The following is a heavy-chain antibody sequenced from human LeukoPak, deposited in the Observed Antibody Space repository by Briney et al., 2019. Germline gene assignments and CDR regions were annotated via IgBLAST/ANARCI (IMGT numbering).Heavy chain of an antibody. Sequence: PGGSLRLSCAASGFTFSSYGMHWVRQAPGKGLEWVAVISYDGSNKYYADSVKGRFTISRDNSKNTLYLQMNSLRAEDTAVYYCAKTLLQSTAILMGGIDYWGQGTLVTVSS. CDR2: ISYDGSNK. CDR3: AKTLLQSTAILMGGIDY. J-gene: IGHJ4*02. CDR1: GFTFSSYG. D-gene: IGHD5-24*01. V-gene: IGHV3-30*18.